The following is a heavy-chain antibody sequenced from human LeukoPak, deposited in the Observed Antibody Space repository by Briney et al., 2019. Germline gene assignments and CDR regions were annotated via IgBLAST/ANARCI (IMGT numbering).Heavy chain of an antibody. J-gene: IGHJ3*01. D-gene: IGHD3/OR15-3a*01. CDR3: VREGPRGLAFDV. Sequence: GGSLRLSCAASGFTFRSHDMSWVRQAPGKGLEWVSGISGSGGSTFYADSVKGRFTISGDNSKNTLFLQMNGLRVEDTATYYCVREGPRGLAFDVWGQGTMVTVSS. CDR1: GFTFRSHD. V-gene: IGHV3-23*01. CDR2: ISGSGGST.